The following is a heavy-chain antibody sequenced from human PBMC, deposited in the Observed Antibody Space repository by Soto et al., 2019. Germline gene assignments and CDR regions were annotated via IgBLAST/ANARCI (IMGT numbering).Heavy chain of an antibody. V-gene: IGHV1-18*01. CDR1: GYTFTSYG. Sequence: SVKVSCKASGYTFTSYGISWVRQAPGQGLEWMGWISAYNGNTNYAQKLQGRVTMTTDTSTSTAYMELRSLRSDDTAVYYCARPYYDILTGYSSYYYYYGMDVWGQGTTVTVSS. J-gene: IGHJ6*02. D-gene: IGHD3-9*01. CDR2: ISAYNGNT. CDR3: ARPYYDILTGYSSYYYYYGMDV.